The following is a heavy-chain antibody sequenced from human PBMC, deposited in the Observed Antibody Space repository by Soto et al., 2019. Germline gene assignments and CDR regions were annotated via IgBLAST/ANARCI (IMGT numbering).Heavy chain of an antibody. D-gene: IGHD5-12*01. Sequence: TLPLTCTVFGGSISSGGHDWSWIRQHPGKGLEWVGYSYYTGSSYYNPSLKSRVTISVDASKNQLSLRLASVTAADTAVYYCARDLRGYSRYDYLDYWGQGIPVTVSS. V-gene: IGHV4-31*03. CDR2: SYYTGSS. CDR3: ARDLRGYSRYDYLDY. J-gene: IGHJ4*02. CDR1: GGSISSGGHD.